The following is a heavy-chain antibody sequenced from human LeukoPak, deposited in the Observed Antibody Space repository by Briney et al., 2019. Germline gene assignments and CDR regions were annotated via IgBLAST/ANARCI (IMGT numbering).Heavy chain of an antibody. D-gene: IGHD3-10*01. V-gene: IGHV1-46*01. J-gene: IGHJ5*02. CDR3: ARDKSAPRITMVRLGRWFDP. CDR1: GYTFTSYY. CDR2: INPSGGST. Sequence: GASVKVSCKASGYTFTSYYMHWVRQAPGQGLEWMGIINPSGGSTSYAQKFQGRVTITRDTSTSTVYMELSRLRSEDTAVYYCARDKSAPRITMVRLGRWFDPWGQGTLVTVSS.